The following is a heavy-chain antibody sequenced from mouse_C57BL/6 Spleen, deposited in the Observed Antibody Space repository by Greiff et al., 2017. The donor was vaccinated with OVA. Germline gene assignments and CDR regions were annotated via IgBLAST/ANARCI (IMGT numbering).Heavy chain of an antibody. V-gene: IGHV1-54*01. Sequence: VKLMESGAELVRPGTSVKVSCKASGYAFTNYLIEWVKQRPGQGLEWIGVINPGSGGTNYNEKFKGKATLTADKSSSTAYMQLSSLTSEDSAVYFCAREGITTVVGYFDVWGTGTTVTVSS. CDR1: GYAFTNYL. D-gene: IGHD1-1*01. CDR3: AREGITTVVGYFDV. J-gene: IGHJ1*03. CDR2: INPGSGGT.